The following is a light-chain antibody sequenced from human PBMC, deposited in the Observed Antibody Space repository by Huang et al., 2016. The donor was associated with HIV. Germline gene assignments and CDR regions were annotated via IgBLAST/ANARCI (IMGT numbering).Light chain of an antibody. J-gene: IGKJ2*01. CDR3: QRYS. Sequence: DIVLTQSPATLSLSPGERATRSCRASQTISSRLAWYQQKPGQAPRLLIYDASRRVTGIPARFSGRGSGTDFTLTISSLEPEDFAVYYCQRYSFGQGTKLEIK. V-gene: IGKV3-11*01. CDR2: DAS. CDR1: QTISSR.